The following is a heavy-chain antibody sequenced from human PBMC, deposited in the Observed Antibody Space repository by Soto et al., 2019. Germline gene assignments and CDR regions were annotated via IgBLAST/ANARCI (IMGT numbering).Heavy chain of an antibody. CDR2: ISWNSGSI. J-gene: IGHJ2*01. CDR3: AKDLSRAVAGDYGYFER. V-gene: IGHV3-9*01. D-gene: IGHD6-19*01. CDR1: GFTFDDYA. Sequence: EVQLVESGGGLVQPGRSLRLSCAASGFTFDDYAMHWVRQAPGKGLEWVSGISWNSGSIGYADSVKGRFTISRDNAKNSLDLQMNSLRAEDTALYYCAKDLSRAVAGDYGYFERWGRGTLVTVFS.